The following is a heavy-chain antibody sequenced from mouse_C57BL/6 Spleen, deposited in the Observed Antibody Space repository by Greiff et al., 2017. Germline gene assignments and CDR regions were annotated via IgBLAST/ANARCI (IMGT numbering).Heavy chain of an antibody. Sequence: VQLQQPGTELAKPGASVKLSCKASGYTFTSYWMHWVKQRPGQGLEWIGNINPSSGGTKYNEKFKNKATLTVDKSSSTAYMQLSSLTSEDSAVYYCAREACDWYFDVWGTGTTVTVSS. V-gene: IGHV1-53*01. CDR1: GYTFTSYW. CDR3: AREACDWYFDV. CDR2: INPSSGGT. J-gene: IGHJ1*03.